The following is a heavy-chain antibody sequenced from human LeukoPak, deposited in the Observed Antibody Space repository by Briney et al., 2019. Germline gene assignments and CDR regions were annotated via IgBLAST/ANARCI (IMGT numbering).Heavy chain of an antibody. CDR3: ARSPGLIVGALDI. CDR1: GGSISGYY. D-gene: IGHD1-26*01. V-gene: IGHV4-34*01. J-gene: IGHJ3*02. CDR2: INHSGST. Sequence: SETLSLTCTVSGGSISGYYWSWIRQPPGKGLEWIGEINHSGSTNYNPSLKGRATMSVDTSKNQFSLKLSSVTAADTAVYYCARSPGLIVGALDIWGQGTMVTVSS.